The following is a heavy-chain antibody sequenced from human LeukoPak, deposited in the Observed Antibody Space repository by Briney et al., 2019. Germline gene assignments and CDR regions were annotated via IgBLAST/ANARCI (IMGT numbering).Heavy chain of an antibody. J-gene: IGHJ4*02. Sequence: GGSLRLSCTTSGFTFGDYAMSWVRQAPGKGLEWVSYISSSGSITKYADSLKGRFTVSRDNAKNSLYLQMNSLRAEDTAVYYCVRVDGSGELLYYCGQGTLVTVSS. CDR3: VRVDGSGELLYY. D-gene: IGHD3-10*01. CDR1: GFTFGDYA. V-gene: IGHV3-11*06. CDR2: ISSSGSIT.